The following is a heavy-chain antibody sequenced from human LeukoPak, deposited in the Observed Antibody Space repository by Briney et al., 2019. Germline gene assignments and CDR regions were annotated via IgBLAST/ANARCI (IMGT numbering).Heavy chain of an antibody. D-gene: IGHD2-2*01. CDR1: GDSMSSSSYY. CDR3: ARHHNIVIVPTARGFDY. CDR2: VYYFGNT. Sequence: PSEILSLTCTVSGDSMSSSSYYWGWVRQPPGKGLEWIGSVYYFGNTYYSPSLKSRVTISVDTSKNQFSLKLSSVTAADTAVYYCARHHNIVIVPTARGFDYWGQGTLVTVSS. J-gene: IGHJ4*02. V-gene: IGHV4-39*01.